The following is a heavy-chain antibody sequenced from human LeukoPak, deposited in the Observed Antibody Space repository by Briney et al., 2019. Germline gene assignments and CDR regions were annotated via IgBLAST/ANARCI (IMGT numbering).Heavy chain of an antibody. J-gene: IGHJ3*02. CDR3: ARGYDISRAFDI. V-gene: IGHV4-59*01. Sequence: SETLSLTCTVSGGSISSYYWSWIRQHPGKGLEWIGYIYYSGSTNYNPSLKSRVTISVDTSKNQFSLKLSSVTAADTAVYYCARGYDISRAFDIWGQGTMVTVSS. D-gene: IGHD3-9*01. CDR1: GGSISSYY. CDR2: IYYSGST.